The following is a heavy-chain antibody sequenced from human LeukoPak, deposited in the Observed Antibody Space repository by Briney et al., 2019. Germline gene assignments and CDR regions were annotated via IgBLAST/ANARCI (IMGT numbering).Heavy chain of an antibody. V-gene: IGHV4-4*07. CDR1: GGSISSYY. Sequence: SETLSLTCIDAGGSISSYYWSCVWPPAGEGLGWIGRIYTSGSTNYNPSLKSRVTMSVDTSKNQFSLKLSSVPAANTAVYYCARGSTWIQYFDYWGQGTLVTVSS. CDR2: IYTSGST. J-gene: IGHJ4*02. D-gene: IGHD5/OR15-5a*01. CDR3: ARGSTWIQYFDY.